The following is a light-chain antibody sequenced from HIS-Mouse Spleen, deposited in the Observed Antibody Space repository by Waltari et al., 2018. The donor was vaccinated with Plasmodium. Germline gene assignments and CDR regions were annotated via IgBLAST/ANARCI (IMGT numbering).Light chain of an antibody. CDR3: SSTDSSGNHRV. J-gene: IGLJ3*02. Sequence: SYDLPQPPSVSVSAGQKARITCSGDALTKKYASWYQQKSGQAPVLVIYEDSKRPSAIPERFSGSSSGTMATLTISGAQVEDEAAYYCSSTDSSGNHRVFGGGTKLTVL. CDR1: ALTKKY. V-gene: IGLV3-10*01. CDR2: EDS.